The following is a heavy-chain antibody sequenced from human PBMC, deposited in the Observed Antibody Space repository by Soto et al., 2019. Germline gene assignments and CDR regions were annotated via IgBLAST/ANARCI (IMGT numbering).Heavy chain of an antibody. J-gene: IGHJ3*02. CDR2: IIPIFGTA. Sequence: SVKVSCKASGGTFSSYAISWVRQAPGQGLEWMGGIIPIFGTANYAQKFQGRVTITADESTSTAYMELSSLRSEDTAVYYCARMVDTAMVTRAFDIWGQGTMVTVSS. D-gene: IGHD5-18*01. CDR3: ARMVDTAMVTRAFDI. CDR1: GGTFSSYA. V-gene: IGHV1-69*13.